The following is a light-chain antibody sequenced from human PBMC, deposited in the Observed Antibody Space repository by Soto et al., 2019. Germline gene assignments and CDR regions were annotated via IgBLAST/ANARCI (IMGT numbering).Light chain of an antibody. Sequence: DIQMTQSPSSLSASVGDRVTITCRASQGISNFVAWYQQKPGKSPTLLISEASTLQSGVPSRFSGRGSVTDFTLTISSLQPEACATYFCQNFNGAPLGFGQGTKLAVK. J-gene: IGKJ2*03. CDR2: EAS. CDR1: QGISNF. CDR3: QNFNGAPLG. V-gene: IGKV1-27*01.